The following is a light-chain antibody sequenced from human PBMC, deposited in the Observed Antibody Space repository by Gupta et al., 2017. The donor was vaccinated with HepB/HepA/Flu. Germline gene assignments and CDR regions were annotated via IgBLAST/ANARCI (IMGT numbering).Light chain of an antibody. V-gene: IGKV2D-29*01. J-gene: IGKJ5*01. CDR3: MQTRQAPFT. CDR1: QSLLHSDGKTY. Sequence: DIVLTQTPLSLSVTHGQPASISCTSSQSLLHSDGKTYLYWYLQKPGQPPQLLIYEVSNRFSGVPDRFSGSGSGTDFTLKVSRVDAVDACVYYCMQTRQAPFTFGQGTRLGIK. CDR2: EVS.